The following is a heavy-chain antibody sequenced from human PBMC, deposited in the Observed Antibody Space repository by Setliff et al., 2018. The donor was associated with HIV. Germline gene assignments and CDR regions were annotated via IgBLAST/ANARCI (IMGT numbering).Heavy chain of an antibody. Sequence: GGSLRLSCAASGFTFSRYAMHWVRQAPGKGPEWAAVMSYDGSNQNYADSVKGRFTISRDNAKNSLYLQMNSLRAEDTAVYYCARAPYARSNWFDPWGQGTLVTVS. CDR1: GFTFSRYA. CDR2: MSYDGSNQ. D-gene: IGHD4-17*01. CDR3: ARAPYARSNWFDP. J-gene: IGHJ5*02. V-gene: IGHV3-30*04.